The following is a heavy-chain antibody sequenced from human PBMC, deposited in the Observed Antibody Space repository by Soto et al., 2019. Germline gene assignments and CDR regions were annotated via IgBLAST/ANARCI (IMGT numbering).Heavy chain of an antibody. J-gene: IGHJ4*02. Sequence: GSLRLSCAASGFTFNNYAMTWVRQAPGKGLEWISSISGSGFNTYYARSVKGRFTISRDNSKNTLSLELSSLRADDTAVYYCAKESGLSTDNYDSSGYPIDYWGQGTLVTVSS. CDR2: ISGSGFNT. D-gene: IGHD3-22*01. CDR3: AKESGLSTDNYDSSGYPIDY. CDR1: GFTFNNYA. V-gene: IGHV3-23*01.